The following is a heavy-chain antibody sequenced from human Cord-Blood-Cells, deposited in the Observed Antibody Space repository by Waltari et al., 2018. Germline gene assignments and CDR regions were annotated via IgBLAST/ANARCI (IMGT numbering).Heavy chain of an antibody. V-gene: IGHV1-2*02. J-gene: IGHJ6*03. CDR1: GYTFTGYY. Sequence: QVQLVQSGAEVKKPGASVTVSCKASGYTFTGYYLHCVRQAPGQGLEWMGWINPNSGGTNYAQKFQGRVTMTRDTSISTAYMELSRLRSDDTAVYYCARSSLAYYYHYMDVWGKGTTVTVSS. CDR2: INPNSGGT. CDR3: ARSSLAYYYHYMDV.